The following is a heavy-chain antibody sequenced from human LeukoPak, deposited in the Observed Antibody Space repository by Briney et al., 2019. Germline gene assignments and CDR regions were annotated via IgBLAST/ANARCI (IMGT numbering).Heavy chain of an antibody. CDR1: GFTFDDYY. V-gene: IGHV3-11*01. Sequence: GGSLRLSCAASGFTFDDYYMSWIRQAPGEGLDWVSYISNGGGHISYADSVKGRFTISRDNTKNSLYLHMDSLRADDTAVYYCARGFSSYPAEWGQGTLVTIPS. J-gene: IGHJ4*02. CDR2: ISNGGGHI. D-gene: IGHD3-16*02. CDR3: ARGFSSYPAE.